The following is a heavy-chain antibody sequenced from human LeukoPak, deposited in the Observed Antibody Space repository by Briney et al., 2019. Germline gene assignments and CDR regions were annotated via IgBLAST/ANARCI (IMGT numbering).Heavy chain of an antibody. CDR2: IYSGGTT. D-gene: IGHD6-13*01. CDR3: ASSSWSRSNWFDP. J-gene: IGHJ5*02. CDR1: GFTVSSNS. Sequence: PGGSLILSCAASGFTVSSNSMTRVRQAPGKGLEWVSVIYSGGTTYYADSVKGRFTISIDNSKNTLYLQMNSLRVEDTAVYYCASSSWSRSNWFDPWGQGTLVTVPS. V-gene: IGHV3-66*02.